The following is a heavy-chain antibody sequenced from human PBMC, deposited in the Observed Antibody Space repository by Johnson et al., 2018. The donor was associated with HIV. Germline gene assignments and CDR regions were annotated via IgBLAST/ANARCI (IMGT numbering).Heavy chain of an antibody. V-gene: IGHV3-30-3*01. D-gene: IGHD6-13*01. Sequence: QMQLVESGGGVVQPGRSLRLSCAASGFTFSSYAMHWVRQAPGKGLQWVEVISYDGSNKYYADSVKGRFTISRDNSKNTLYLQMNSLRAEDTAVYYCASGAAAAPDAFDIWGQGTMVTVSS. CDR1: GFTFSSYA. CDR3: ASGAAAAPDAFDI. J-gene: IGHJ3*02. CDR2: ISYDGSNK.